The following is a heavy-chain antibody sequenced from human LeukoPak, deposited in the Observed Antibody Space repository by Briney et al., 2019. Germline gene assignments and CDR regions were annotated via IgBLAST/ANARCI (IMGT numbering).Heavy chain of an antibody. CDR1: GFRFYSYA. V-gene: IGHV3-21*01. D-gene: IGHD2-15*01. CDR2: ISSSSSYI. CDR3: ASHPLLGYCSGGSCKFDY. Sequence: GGSLRVSCAASGFRFYSYAMSWVRQAPGKGLEWVSSISSSSSYIYYADSVKGRFTISRDNAKNSLYLQMNSLRAEDTAVYYCASHPLLGYCSGGSCKFDYWGQGTLVTVSS. J-gene: IGHJ4*02.